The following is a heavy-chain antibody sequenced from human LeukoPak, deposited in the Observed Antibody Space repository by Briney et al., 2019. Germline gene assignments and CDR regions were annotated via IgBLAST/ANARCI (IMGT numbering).Heavy chain of an antibody. CDR3: ARVAAAGNYYFDY. D-gene: IGHD6-13*01. CDR1: GFSISSNSYN. Sequence: AETLSLTCTVSGFSISSNSYNWGWIPQPPGKGLEWIGSIYYSGSTYSNSALSSRATISIDTTKNQYSLKISLVTDAATAVYFCARVAAAGNYYFDYWGQGTLVTVSS. J-gene: IGHJ4*02. V-gene: IGHV4-39*07. CDR2: IYYSGST.